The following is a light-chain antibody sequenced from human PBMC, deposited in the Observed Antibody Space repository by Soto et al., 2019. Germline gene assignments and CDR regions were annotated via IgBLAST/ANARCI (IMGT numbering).Light chain of an antibody. V-gene: IGKV1-9*01. Sequence: DIQLTQSPSFLSASVGDRVTITCRASQGISTYLAWYLQRPGKAPKLLIYGASTLQSGVPSRFSGSGSETEFTLTISSLQPEDFGTYYCQQLNSDWYAFGQGTKLEIK. J-gene: IGKJ2*01. CDR1: QGISTY. CDR3: QQLNSDWYA. CDR2: GAS.